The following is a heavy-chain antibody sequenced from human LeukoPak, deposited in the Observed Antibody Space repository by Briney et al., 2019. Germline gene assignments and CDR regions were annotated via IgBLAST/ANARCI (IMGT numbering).Heavy chain of an antibody. D-gene: IGHD3-16*01. V-gene: IGHV1-18*01. CDR3: ARGAGPESIRLGGVPDY. Sequence: GASVKVSCKASGYTFTSYGISWVRQAPGQGLEWMGWISAYNGNTNYAQKLQGRVTMTTDTSTSTAYMELRSLRSDDTAVYYCARGAGPESIRLGGVPDYWGQGTLVTVSS. CDR1: GYTFTSYG. CDR2: ISAYNGNT. J-gene: IGHJ4*02.